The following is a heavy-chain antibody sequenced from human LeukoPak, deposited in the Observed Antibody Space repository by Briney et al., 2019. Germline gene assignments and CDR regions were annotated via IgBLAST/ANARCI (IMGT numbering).Heavy chain of an antibody. V-gene: IGHV4-38-2*01. D-gene: IGHD3-16*01. CDR1: GSSIGSGYY. J-gene: IGHJ4*02. CDR2: IYHSGNT. Sequence: SETLSLTCAVSGSSIGSGYYWGWIRQPPGKGLEWIGSIYHSGNTYYNPSLKSRVTISVDTSKNQFSLKLSSVTAADTAVYYCAGADWGKFDYWGQGTLATVSS. CDR3: AGADWGKFDY.